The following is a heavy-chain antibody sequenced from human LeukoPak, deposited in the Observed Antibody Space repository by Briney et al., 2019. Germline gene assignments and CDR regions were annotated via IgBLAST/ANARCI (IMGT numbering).Heavy chain of an antibody. CDR2: IWYDGSNK. CDR3: ARDRNWATRNWYFDL. CDR1: GFTFSSYG. Sequence: PGGSLRLSCAASGFTFSSYGMHWVRQAPGKGLEWVGVIWYDGSNKYYGDSVKGRFTISRDNSKNTLSLQMDSLRAEVTAVYYCARDRNWATRNWYFDLWGRGTLVTVSS. D-gene: IGHD1-14*01. V-gene: IGHV3-33*01. J-gene: IGHJ2*01.